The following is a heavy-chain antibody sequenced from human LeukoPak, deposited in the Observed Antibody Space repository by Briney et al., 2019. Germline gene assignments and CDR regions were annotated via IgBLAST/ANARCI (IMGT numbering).Heavy chain of an antibody. J-gene: IGHJ4*02. CDR1: GYTFTSYD. CDR2: MNPNGGNT. D-gene: IGHD3-22*01. CDR3: ARGGYYYDSSGYYYFDY. V-gene: IGHV1-8*01. Sequence: GASVKVSCKASGYTFTSYDINRVRQATGQGLEWMGWMNPNGGNTGYAQKFQGRVTMTRNTSISTAYMELSSLRSEDTAVYYCARGGYYYDSSGYYYFDYWGQGTLVTVSS.